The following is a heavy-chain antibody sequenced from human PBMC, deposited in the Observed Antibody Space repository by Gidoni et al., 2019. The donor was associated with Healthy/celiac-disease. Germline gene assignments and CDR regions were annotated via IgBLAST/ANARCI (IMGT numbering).Heavy chain of an antibody. CDR2: INHSGST. D-gene: IGHD3-3*01. V-gene: IGHV4-34*01. CDR1: GASFTGYY. Sequence: CAVYGASFTGYYWCWIRQLPGKGLGWCGDINHSGSTNYNPSPKRRVTISVDTSKYQFSLKLSSVPAADTAVYYCACARSFGVVMSTPDYFDYWGQGTLVTVSS. J-gene: IGHJ4*02. CDR3: ACARSFGVVMSTPDYFDY.